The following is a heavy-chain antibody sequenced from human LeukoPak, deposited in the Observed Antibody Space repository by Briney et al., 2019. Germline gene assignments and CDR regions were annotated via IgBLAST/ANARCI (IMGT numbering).Heavy chain of an antibody. CDR2: IYSGGAT. J-gene: IGHJ4*02. CDR3: ARGRFSGPDDY. V-gene: IGHV3-53*01. CDR1: EFSVSSNY. D-gene: IGHD6-19*01. Sequence: GGSLRLSCAVSEFSVSSNYMNRVRQAPGKGLEWVSVIYSGGATYYADSVRGRFTISRDNSKNMVSLQMTSLGAEDTAVYYCARGRFSGPDDYWGQGTLVTVSS.